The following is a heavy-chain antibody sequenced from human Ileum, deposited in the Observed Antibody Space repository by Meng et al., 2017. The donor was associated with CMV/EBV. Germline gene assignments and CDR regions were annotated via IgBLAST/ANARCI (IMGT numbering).Heavy chain of an antibody. V-gene: IGHV3-15*01. CDR1: GFTFSSAW. J-gene: IGHJ4*02. CDR3: TTDSHSDFWNGLEY. Sequence: GESLKISCAASGFTFSSAWMTWVRQAPGKGLEWVGRIKSTTDGGATDYAAPVKGRLTIWRDDSKNILYLQMNSLKTEDTAVYYCTTDSHSDFWNGLEYWGQGTLVTVSS. CDR2: IKSTTDGGAT. D-gene: IGHD3-3*01.